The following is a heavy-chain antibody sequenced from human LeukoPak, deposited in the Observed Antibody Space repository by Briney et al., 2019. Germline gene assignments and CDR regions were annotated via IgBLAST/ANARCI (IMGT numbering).Heavy chain of an antibody. CDR2: IYYSGST. D-gene: IGHD6-13*01. J-gene: IGHJ6*02. CDR3: ARSSGSSSLYYYYDMDV. CDR1: GGPISSYY. V-gene: IGHV4-59*08. Sequence: PSETMSLTCTVSGGPISSYYWSWIRQPPGKGLEWIGYIYYSGSTNYNPSLKSRVTISVDTSKNQFSLKLNSVTAADTAVYYCARSSGSSSLYYYYDMDVWGQGTTVTVSS.